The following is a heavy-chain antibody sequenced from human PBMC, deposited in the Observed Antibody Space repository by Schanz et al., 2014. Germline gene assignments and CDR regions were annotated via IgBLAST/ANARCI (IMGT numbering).Heavy chain of an antibody. V-gene: IGHV4-28*07. D-gene: IGHD2-8*01. J-gene: IGHJ3*02. Sequence: QVQLQESGPGLVKPSDTLSLTCAVSGYSINTSDWWGWIRQPPGKGLEWIGYIYYSGSTYYNPSLKGRSTMSVDTSKTQFSRKLSSVTAVDTAVYYCASKGLTTDAFDIWGQGTMVTVSS. CDR1: GYSINTSDW. CDR2: IYYSGST. CDR3: ASKGLTTDAFDI.